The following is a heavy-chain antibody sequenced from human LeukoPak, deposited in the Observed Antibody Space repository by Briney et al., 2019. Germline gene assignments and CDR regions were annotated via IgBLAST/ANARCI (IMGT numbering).Heavy chain of an antibody. D-gene: IGHD6-19*01. Sequence: GGSLRLSCAASGFTFSSYAMHWVRQAPGKGLEWVAVISYDGSNKYYADSVKGRFTISRDNSKNTLYLQMNGLRAEDTAVYYCARDGSGWYAFDSWGQGTMVTVSS. CDR3: ARDGSGWYAFDS. CDR2: ISYDGSNK. V-gene: IGHV3-30*04. CDR1: GFTFSSYA. J-gene: IGHJ3*02.